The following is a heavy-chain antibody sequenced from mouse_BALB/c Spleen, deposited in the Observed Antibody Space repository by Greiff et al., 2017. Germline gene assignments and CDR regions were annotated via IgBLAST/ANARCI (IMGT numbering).Heavy chain of an antibody. Sequence: VQLQQSGPELVKPGASVKMSCKASGYTLTSYVRHWVKQKPGQGLEWIGYINPYNDGTKYNEKFKGKATLTSDKSSSTAYMELSSLTSEDSAVYYCARSTRTGTSSWYFDVWGAGTTVTVSS. CDR3: ARSTRTGTSSWYFDV. J-gene: IGHJ1*01. D-gene: IGHD4-1*01. V-gene: IGHV1-14*01. CDR1: GYTLTSYV. CDR2: INPYNDGT.